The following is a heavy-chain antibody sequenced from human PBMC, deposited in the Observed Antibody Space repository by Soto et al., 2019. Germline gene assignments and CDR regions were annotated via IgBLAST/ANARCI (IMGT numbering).Heavy chain of an antibody. Sequence: SETLSLTCAVYGGSFSGYYWNWIRQPPGKGLEWIGEINHSGSTNYNPSLKSRVTISVDTSKNQFSLKLSSVTAADTAVYYCARVNIFTGFGYYYYYYMDVWGKGTTVTVSS. V-gene: IGHV4-34*01. CDR1: GGSFSGYY. J-gene: IGHJ6*03. CDR2: INHSGST. D-gene: IGHD3-9*01. CDR3: ARVNIFTGFGYYYYYYMDV.